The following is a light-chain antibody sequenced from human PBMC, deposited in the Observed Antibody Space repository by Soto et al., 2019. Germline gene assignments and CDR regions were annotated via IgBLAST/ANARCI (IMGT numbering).Light chain of an antibody. J-gene: IGKJ5*01. CDR3: QQSYNIPRT. CDR1: ESIRDY. V-gene: IGKV1-39*01. CDR2: AAS. Sequence: DIQMTQSPSSLSASVGHRVTITCRASESIRDYLNWYQQKQGKAPNLLIYAASSLQSGVPSRFSGGGYGTDFNLTISSLQTEDFATYYCQQSYNIPRTFGQGTRLEIK.